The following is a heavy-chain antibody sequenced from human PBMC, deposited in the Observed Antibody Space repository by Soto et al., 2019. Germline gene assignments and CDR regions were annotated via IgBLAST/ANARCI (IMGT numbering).Heavy chain of an antibody. J-gene: IGHJ4*02. CDR1: GGSFSGYY. CDR3: ASGYFWSGSQAFDY. V-gene: IGHV4-34*01. CDR2: IKHSGST. Sequence: PSETLSLTCAVYGGSFSGYYWSWIRQPPGKGLEWIGEIKHSGSTNYNPSLKSRVTISVDTSKNQFALKLSSVTAADTTVYYCASGYFWSGSQAFDYWGQGTLVTVSS. D-gene: IGHD3-3*01.